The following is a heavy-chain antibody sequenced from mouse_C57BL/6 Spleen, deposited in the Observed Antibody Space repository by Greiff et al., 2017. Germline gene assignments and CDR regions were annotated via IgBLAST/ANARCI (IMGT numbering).Heavy chain of an antibody. V-gene: IGHV1-55*01. CDR3: ARKKDYYGSSYYAMDY. Sequence: QVQLQQPGAELVKPGASVKMSCKASGYTFTSYWITWVKQRPGQGLEWIGVIYPGSGSPNYNEKFKSKATLTVDTSSSTAYMQLSSLTSEDSAVYYCARKKDYYGSSYYAMDYGGQGTSVTVSS. CDR1: GYTFTSYW. CDR2: IYPGSGSP. D-gene: IGHD1-1*01. J-gene: IGHJ4*01.